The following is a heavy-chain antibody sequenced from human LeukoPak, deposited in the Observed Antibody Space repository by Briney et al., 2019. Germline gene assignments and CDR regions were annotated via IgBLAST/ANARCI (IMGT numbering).Heavy chain of an antibody. V-gene: IGHV4-59*11. Sequence: PSETLSLTCVVSGGSISTHHWSWIRQSPGRGLEWIGYISDGGSTNYNPSLKSRVTISVDTSKNQFSLMLSSVTAADTAVYYCARGYDSSAYYPFNYWGQGTLVTVSS. D-gene: IGHD3-22*01. CDR2: ISDGGST. J-gene: IGHJ4*02. CDR3: ARGYDSSAYYPFNY. CDR1: GGSISTHH.